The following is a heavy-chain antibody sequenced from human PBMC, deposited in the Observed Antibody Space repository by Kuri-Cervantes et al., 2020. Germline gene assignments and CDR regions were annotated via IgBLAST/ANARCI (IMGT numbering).Heavy chain of an antibody. Sequence: SVKDSCKASGGPFNSYTISWVRQAPGQEREWMGRIIPILGIANYAQKFKGKVTITADKSTSTAYMELISLRSEDTAVYYCARDDRRDGYVRDVWGQGTTVTVSS. CDR2: IIPILGIA. V-gene: IGHV1-69*04. D-gene: IGHD5-24*01. CDR1: GGPFNSYT. CDR3: ARDDRRDGYVRDV. J-gene: IGHJ6*02.